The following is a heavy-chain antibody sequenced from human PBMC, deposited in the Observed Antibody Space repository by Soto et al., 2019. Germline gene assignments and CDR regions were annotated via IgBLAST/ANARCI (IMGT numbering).Heavy chain of an antibody. V-gene: IGHV3-66*02. Sequence: GGSLRLSCAASGFTVSSNYMSWVRQAPGKGLEWVSVIYSGGSTYYADSVKGRFTISSDNSKNTLYLQMNSLRAEDTAVYYWARDQYSGSYFDYWGQGTLVTVSS. CDR2: IYSGGST. CDR3: ARDQYSGSYFDY. J-gene: IGHJ4*02. CDR1: GFTVSSNY. D-gene: IGHD1-26*01.